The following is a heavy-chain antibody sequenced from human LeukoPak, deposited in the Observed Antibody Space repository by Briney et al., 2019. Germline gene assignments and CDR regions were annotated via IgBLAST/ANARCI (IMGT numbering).Heavy chain of an antibody. Sequence: ASVKVPCKVSGYTLTELSMHWVRQAPGQGLEWMGGFDPEDGETIYAQKFQGRVTMTEDTSTDTAYMELSSLRSEDTAVYYCATPYYYDSSGYYYAYFQHWGQGTLVTVSS. CDR1: GYTLTELS. CDR3: ATPYYYDSSGYYYAYFQH. V-gene: IGHV1-24*01. J-gene: IGHJ1*01. CDR2: FDPEDGET. D-gene: IGHD3-22*01.